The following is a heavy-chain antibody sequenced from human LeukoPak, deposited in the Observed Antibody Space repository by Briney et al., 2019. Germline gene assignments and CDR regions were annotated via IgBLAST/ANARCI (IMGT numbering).Heavy chain of an antibody. CDR1: GCPFTSYG. Sequence: ASVKVSCKGSGCPFTSYGLSWVRQAPGQGLEWLGWISAYNGNTDFLRSLQGRVTMTTDTSTTTAYMELRSLRSDDTAVYYCARSSGSGSKVMAFDMWGQGTMVTVSP. V-gene: IGHV1-18*01. J-gene: IGHJ3*02. CDR2: ISAYNGNT. D-gene: IGHD3-10*01. CDR3: ARSSGSGSKVMAFDM.